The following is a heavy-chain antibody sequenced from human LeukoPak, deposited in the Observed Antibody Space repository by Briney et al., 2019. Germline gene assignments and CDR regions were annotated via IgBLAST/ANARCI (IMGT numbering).Heavy chain of an antibody. D-gene: IGHD3-10*01. CDR1: GGSFSGYY. CDR2: INHSGST. CDR3: ARVRITMVRGVTYFDY. Sequence: SETLSPTCAVYGGSFSGYYWSWIRQPPGKGLEWIGEINHSGSTNYNPSLKSRVTISVDTSKNQFSLKLSSVTAADTAVYYCARVRITMVRGVTYFDYWGQGTLVTVSS. V-gene: IGHV4-34*01. J-gene: IGHJ4*02.